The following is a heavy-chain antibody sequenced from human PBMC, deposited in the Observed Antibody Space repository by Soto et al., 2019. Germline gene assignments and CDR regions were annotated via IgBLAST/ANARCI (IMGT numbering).Heavy chain of an antibody. Sequence: SETLSLTCTVSGGSISSSRYYWGWIRQPPGKGLEWIGSIYYSGSTYDNPSLKSRVTISVDPTKNEFSLKLSSVTAADTAVYYCARNDFWSGYYIHNWFDPWGQGTLVTVSS. D-gene: IGHD3-3*01. CDR3: ARNDFWSGYYIHNWFDP. CDR2: IYYSGST. V-gene: IGHV4-39*01. CDR1: GGSISSSRYY. J-gene: IGHJ5*02.